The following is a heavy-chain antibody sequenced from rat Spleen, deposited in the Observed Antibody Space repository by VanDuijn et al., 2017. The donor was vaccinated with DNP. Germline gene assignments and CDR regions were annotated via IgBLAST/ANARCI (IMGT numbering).Heavy chain of an antibody. V-gene: IGHV5-17*01. CDR1: GFTFSDYA. Sequence: EVQLVESGGGLVQPGRSLKLSCVASGFTFSDYAMAWVRQAPKKGLEWVATISYDGTRTYYRDSVKGRFTISRDNAKSTLYLQIDSLRSEDTATYYCARHQWTLYFDYWCQGVMVTVSS. CDR3: ARHQWTLYFDY. J-gene: IGHJ2*01. CDR2: ISYDGTRT. D-gene: IGHD3-2*01.